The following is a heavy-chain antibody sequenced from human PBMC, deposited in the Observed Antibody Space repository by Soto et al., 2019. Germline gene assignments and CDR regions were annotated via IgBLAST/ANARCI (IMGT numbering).Heavy chain of an antibody. J-gene: IGHJ6*02. V-gene: IGHV3-21*01. CDR3: ARDCSGGTCYPGMDV. Sequence: NPGGSLRLSCAASGFTFSDFTINWVRQAPGKGLEWVSSISGSSYIFYSDSLRGRFTISRDNARNSVYLQINSLRAEDTAVYYCARDCSGGTCYPGMDVWGQGTTVTVSS. D-gene: IGHD2-15*01. CDR1: GFTFSDFT. CDR2: ISGSSYI.